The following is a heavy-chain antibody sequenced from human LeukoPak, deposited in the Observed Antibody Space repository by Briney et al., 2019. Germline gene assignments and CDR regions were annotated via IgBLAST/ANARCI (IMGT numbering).Heavy chain of an antibody. CDR3: ARVYQSTSGRAIDY. CDR2: IKQDGSAK. D-gene: IGHD2-2*01. V-gene: IGHV3-7*01. CDR1: GFAFSSYW. J-gene: IGHJ4*02. Sequence: GGSLRLSCAASGFAFSSYWMSWVRQAPGKGLEWVANIKQDGSAKDYVDSVKGRFTISRENAKNSLYLQMNSLRVDDTAIYYCARVYQSTSGRAIDYWGQGTLVTVSS.